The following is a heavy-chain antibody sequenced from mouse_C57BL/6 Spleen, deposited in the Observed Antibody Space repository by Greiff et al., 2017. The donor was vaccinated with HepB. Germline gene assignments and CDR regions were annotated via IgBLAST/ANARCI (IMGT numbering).Heavy chain of an antibody. CDR2: IDPSDSYT. Sequence: QVQLQQPGAELVMPGASVKLSCKASGYTFTSYWMHWVKQRPGQGLEWIGEIDPSDSYTNYNQKFKGKSTLTVDKSSSTAYMQRSSLTSEDSAVYYCARKMDDYDKAWFAYWGQGTLVTVSA. J-gene: IGHJ3*01. V-gene: IGHV1-69*01. CDR3: ARKMDDYDKAWFAY. CDR1: GYTFTSYW. D-gene: IGHD2-4*01.